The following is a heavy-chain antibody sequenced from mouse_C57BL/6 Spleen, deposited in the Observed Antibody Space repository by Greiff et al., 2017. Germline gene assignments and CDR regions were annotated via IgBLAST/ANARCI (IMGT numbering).Heavy chain of an antibody. D-gene: IGHD1-1*01. J-gene: IGHJ3*01. CDR1: GYTFTSYW. CDR3: ARGYYGSISFAY. V-gene: IGHV1-7*01. Sequence: QVQLQQSGAELAKPGASVKLSCKASGYTFTSYWMHWVKQRPGQGLEWIGYINPSSGYTKYNQKFKDKATLTADKSSSTAYMQLRSRTYEDSAVYYCARGYYGSISFAYWGQGTLVTVSA. CDR2: INPSSGYT.